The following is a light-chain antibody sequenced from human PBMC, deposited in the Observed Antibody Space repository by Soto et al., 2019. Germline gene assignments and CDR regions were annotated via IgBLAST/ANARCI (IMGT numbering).Light chain of an antibody. CDR3: SSYTTSSLVV. Sequence: QSVLTQPASVSGSPGQSITISCTGTSSDVAGYNYVSWYQQHPGKAPKLMIYEVSNRPSGVSNHFSGSRSGNTASLTISGLQPEDEADYYCSSYTTSSLVVFGGGTKLTVL. J-gene: IGLJ2*01. CDR1: SSDVAGYNY. V-gene: IGLV2-14*01. CDR2: EVS.